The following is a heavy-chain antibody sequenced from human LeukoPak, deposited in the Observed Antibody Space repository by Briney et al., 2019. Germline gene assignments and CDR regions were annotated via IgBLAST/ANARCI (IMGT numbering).Heavy chain of an antibody. Sequence: SETLSLTCTVSGGSISSSSYYWGWIRQPPGKGLEWIGSIYYSGSTYYNPSLKSRVTISVDTSKNQFSLKLSSVTAADTAVYYCARGVDTAMVGWFDPWGQGTLVTVSS. V-gene: IGHV4-39*01. J-gene: IGHJ5*02. D-gene: IGHD5-18*01. CDR3: ARGVDTAMVGWFDP. CDR2: IYYSGST. CDR1: GGSISSSSYY.